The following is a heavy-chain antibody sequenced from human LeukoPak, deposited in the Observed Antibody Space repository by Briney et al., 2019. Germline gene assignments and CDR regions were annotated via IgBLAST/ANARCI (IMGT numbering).Heavy chain of an antibody. CDR2: ISSSSSTI. V-gene: IGHV3-48*01. Sequence: PGGSLRLSCAASGFTFSSYSMNWVRQAPGKGLEWVSYISSSSSTIYYADSVKGRLTISRDNAKNSLYLQMNSLRAEDTAVYYCARVADSYGSTLYYFDYWGQGTLVTVSS. CDR1: GFTFSSYS. J-gene: IGHJ4*02. D-gene: IGHD5-18*01. CDR3: ARVADSYGSTLYYFDY.